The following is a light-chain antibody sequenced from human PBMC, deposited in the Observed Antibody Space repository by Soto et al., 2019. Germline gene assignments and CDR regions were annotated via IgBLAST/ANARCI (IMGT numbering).Light chain of an antibody. CDR1: QNIFSY. CDR3: QQSYSVPHT. J-gene: IGKJ2*01. CDR2: AAS. Sequence: DIQMTQSPSSLSASVGDRVTITCRASQNIFSYLSWYQHKPGKAPELLIYAASSLQSGVPSRFSGSGSGTDFALTISSLKPEDFATFYCQQSYSVPHTFGQGTKLEI. V-gene: IGKV1-39*01.